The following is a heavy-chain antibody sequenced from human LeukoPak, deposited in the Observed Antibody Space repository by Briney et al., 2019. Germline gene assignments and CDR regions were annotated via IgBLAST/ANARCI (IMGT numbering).Heavy chain of an antibody. Sequence: ASVKVSCKASGHTFTNYGITWVRQAPGQGLEGMGWISAYNGNTNYAQKFQGRDTITTDTSTHTVYMELRSLRSDDTAVYYCARENRYCSGGSCYSVASDDAFDIWGQGTMVTVSS. V-gene: IGHV1-18*01. CDR2: ISAYNGNT. CDR3: ARENRYCSGGSCYSVASDDAFDI. J-gene: IGHJ3*02. D-gene: IGHD2-15*01. CDR1: GHTFTNYG.